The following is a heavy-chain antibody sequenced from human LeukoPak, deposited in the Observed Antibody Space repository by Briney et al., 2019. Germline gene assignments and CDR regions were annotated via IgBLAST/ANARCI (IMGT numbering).Heavy chain of an antibody. V-gene: IGHV4-39*07. J-gene: IGHJ3*02. Sequence: PGGSLRLSCAASGFTFSSYAMSWVRQAPGKGLEWIGSIYYSGSTYYNPSLKSRVTISVDTSKNQFSLKLSSVTAADTAVYYCARAEGHCSGGSCYDDAFDIWGQGTMVTVSS. CDR1: GFTFSSYA. CDR3: ARAEGHCSGGSCYDDAFDI. CDR2: IYYSGST. D-gene: IGHD2-15*01.